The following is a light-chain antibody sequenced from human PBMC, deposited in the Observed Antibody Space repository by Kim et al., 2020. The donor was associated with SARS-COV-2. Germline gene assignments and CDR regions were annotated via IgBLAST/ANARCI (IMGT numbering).Light chain of an antibody. CDR1: QSVSNK. CDR2: GAS. J-gene: IGKJ2*01. V-gene: IGKV3-15*01. CDR3: HQYNDWPPGDT. Sequence: SPGERATLSCRASQSVSNKLAWYQYKPGQPPRVVIYGASTRAPGIPARFSGSGSGTGFTLTVNSLQSEDFAVYYCHQYNDWPPGDTFGQGTKLEIK.